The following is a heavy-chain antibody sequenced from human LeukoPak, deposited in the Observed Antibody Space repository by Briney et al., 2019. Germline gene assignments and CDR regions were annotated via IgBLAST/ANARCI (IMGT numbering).Heavy chain of an antibody. Sequence: SVKVSCKASGGTFSSYAISWVRQAPGQGLEWMGGIIPIFGTANYAQKFQGRVTITTDESTSTAYMELSSLRSEDTAVYYCARNRPAGGSSWYGVFTDWGQGTLVTVSS. CDR2: IIPIFGTA. CDR3: ARNRPAGGSSWYGVFTD. D-gene: IGHD6-13*01. CDR1: GGTFSSYA. V-gene: IGHV1-69*05. J-gene: IGHJ4*02.